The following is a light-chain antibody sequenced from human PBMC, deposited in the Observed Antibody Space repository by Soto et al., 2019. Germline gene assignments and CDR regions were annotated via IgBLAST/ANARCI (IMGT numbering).Light chain of an antibody. Sequence: EVVLTQSPVTLSLSPGEIATLSCRASQSVSSYLAWYQQKPGQAPRLLIYDASNRATGIPARFSGSGSGTDFTLTISSLEPEDFAVYYCQQRSNWPITFGQGTQREIK. CDR3: QQRSNWPIT. J-gene: IGKJ5*01. V-gene: IGKV3-11*01. CDR2: DAS. CDR1: QSVSSY.